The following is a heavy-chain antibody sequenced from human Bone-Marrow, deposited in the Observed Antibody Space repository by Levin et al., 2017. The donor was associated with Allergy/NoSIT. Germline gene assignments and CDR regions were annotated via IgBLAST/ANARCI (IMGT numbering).Heavy chain of an antibody. CDR2: INQAGSDK. V-gene: IGHV3-7*01. J-gene: IGHJ4*02. D-gene: IGHD5-24*01. Sequence: ETLSLTCAASGFTFSSRWMSWVRQPPGKGLEWVANINQAGSDKKYVDSVKGRFTISRDNAKNSLYLQMNSLTAEDTAVYYCAKIDDYNGGFYDYWGQGTLVTVSS. CDR3: AKIDDYNGGFYDY. CDR1: GFTFSSRW.